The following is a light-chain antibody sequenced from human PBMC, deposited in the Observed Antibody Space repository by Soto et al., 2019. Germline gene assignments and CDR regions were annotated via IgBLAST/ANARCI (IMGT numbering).Light chain of an antibody. J-gene: IGKJ5*01. Sequence: AIQLTQSPSSLSATVGDRVTITCRANQGINNALAWYQQKPGKAPNLVIYDSSTLESGVPSRFSGIVSGTDFTFIISSLLPEDFATYYCQQFKTYPITFGQGTRLEIK. CDR2: DSS. CDR3: QQFKTYPIT. V-gene: IGKV1-13*02. CDR1: QGINNA.